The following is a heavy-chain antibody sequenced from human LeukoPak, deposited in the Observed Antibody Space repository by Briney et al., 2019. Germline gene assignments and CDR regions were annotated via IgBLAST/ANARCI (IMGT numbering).Heavy chain of an antibody. CDR1: GGSISSYY. D-gene: IGHD5-12*01. Sequence: PSETLSLTCTVSGGSISSYYWSWIRQPPGKGLEWIGYIYYSGSTNYNPSLKSRVTISVDTSKNQFSLKLSSVTAADTAVYYCAXDHGRGYSGYDLGYWGQGTLVTVSS. J-gene: IGHJ4*02. CDR2: IYYSGST. CDR3: AXDHGRGYSGYDLGY. V-gene: IGHV4-59*01.